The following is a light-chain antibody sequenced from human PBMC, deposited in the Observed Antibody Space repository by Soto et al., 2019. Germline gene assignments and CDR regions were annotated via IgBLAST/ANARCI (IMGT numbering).Light chain of an antibody. CDR1: QDISNF. CDR3: QKYNNAPWT. J-gene: IGKJ1*01. CDR2: GAS. Sequence: DIQMTQSPSSLSASVGDRVTITCRASQDISNFLAWYQQKPGKVPKLLIYGASTLQSGVPSRFSGSGSGTDFTLTISSLQPEDVATYYCQKYNNAPWTFGQGTKVEI. V-gene: IGKV1-27*01.